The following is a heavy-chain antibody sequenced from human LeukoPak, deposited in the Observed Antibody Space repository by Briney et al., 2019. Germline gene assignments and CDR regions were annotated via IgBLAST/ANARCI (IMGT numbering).Heavy chain of an antibody. CDR3: AKDLSSSWYYFDY. Sequence: GRSLRLSCAASGFTFDGYAMHWVRQAPGKGLEWVSGISWNSGSIGYADSVKGRFTISRDNAKNSLYLQMNSLRAEDTALYYCAKDLSSSWYYFDYRGQGALVTVSS. J-gene: IGHJ4*02. V-gene: IGHV3-9*01. CDR1: GFTFDGYA. CDR2: ISWNSGSI. D-gene: IGHD6-13*01.